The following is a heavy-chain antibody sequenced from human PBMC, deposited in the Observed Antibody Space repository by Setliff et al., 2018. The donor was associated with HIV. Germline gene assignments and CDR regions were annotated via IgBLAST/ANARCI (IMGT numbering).Heavy chain of an antibody. CDR3: ARAYYDFWSGKKRDDYYYYYMDV. CDR1: GDSINSTSYY. D-gene: IGHD3-3*01. Sequence: PSETLSLTCTVSGDSINSTSYYWGWIRQPPGKGLEWIGNIYYSGSASYSPSLKSRVTLSVDTSKNQFSLKLSSATAADTSVYYCARAYYDFWSGKKRDDYYYYYMDVWGKGTTVTVSS. CDR2: IYYSGSA. V-gene: IGHV4-39*01. J-gene: IGHJ6*03.